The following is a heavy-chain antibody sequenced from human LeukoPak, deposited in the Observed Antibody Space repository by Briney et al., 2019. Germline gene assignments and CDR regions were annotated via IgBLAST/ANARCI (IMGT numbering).Heavy chain of an antibody. Sequence: GGSLRLSCAASGFTFSSYSMSWVRQAPGKGLEWVSGISGSGGSTYYADSVKGRFTISRDNSKNTLYLQMNSLRAEDTAVYYCAKASSSSWLYYFDYWGQGTLVTVSS. D-gene: IGHD6-13*01. V-gene: IGHV3-23*01. CDR3: AKASSSSWLYYFDY. J-gene: IGHJ4*02. CDR1: GFTFSSYS. CDR2: ISGSGGST.